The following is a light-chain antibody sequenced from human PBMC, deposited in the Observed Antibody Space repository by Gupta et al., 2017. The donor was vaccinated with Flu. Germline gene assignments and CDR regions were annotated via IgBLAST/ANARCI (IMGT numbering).Light chain of an antibody. CDR3: ATWDDSLKGWV. Sequence: QSVVTPPPSASATPGQRFTISCSGRSSNLGRNTVIWYQQVPGTAPKLLIFGNNQRPSGVPDRFSASRSGTSAYLAISGLLSEDEADYYCATWDDSLKGWVFGGGTKLTVL. V-gene: IGLV1-44*01. J-gene: IGLJ3*02. CDR2: GNN. CDR1: SSNLGRNT.